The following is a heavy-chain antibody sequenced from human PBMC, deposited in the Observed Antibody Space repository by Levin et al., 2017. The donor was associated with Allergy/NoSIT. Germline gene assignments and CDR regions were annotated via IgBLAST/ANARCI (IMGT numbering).Heavy chain of an antibody. Sequence: SETLSLTCTVSGGSISSGDYYWSWIRQPPGKGLEWIGYIYYSGSTYYNPSLKSRVTISVDTSKNQFSLKLSSVTAADTALYYCARRVSTAAEGWFDPWGQGTLVTVSS. CDR1: GGSISSGDYY. V-gene: IGHV4-30-4*01. D-gene: IGHD6-13*01. CDR2: IYYSGST. J-gene: IGHJ5*02. CDR3: ARRVSTAAEGWFDP.